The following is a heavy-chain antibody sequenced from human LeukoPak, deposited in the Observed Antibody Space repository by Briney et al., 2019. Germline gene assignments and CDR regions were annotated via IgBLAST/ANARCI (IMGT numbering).Heavy chain of an antibody. CDR3: ARLPRVPSGDLVDY. CDR2: IYYSGST. CDR1: GGSISSYY. V-gene: IGHV4-39*01. Sequence: SETLSLTCTVSGGSISSYYWGWIRQPPGKGLEWIGSIYYSGSTYYNPSLKSRVTISVDTSKNQFSLKLSSVTAADTAVYYCARLPRVPSGDLVDYWGQGTLVTVSS. D-gene: IGHD3-10*01. J-gene: IGHJ4*02.